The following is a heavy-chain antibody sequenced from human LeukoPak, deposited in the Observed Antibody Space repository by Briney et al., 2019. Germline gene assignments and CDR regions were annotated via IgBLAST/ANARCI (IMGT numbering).Heavy chain of an antibody. Sequence: PGGSLRLSCAASGFTGSSNYMSWLRQGPGKGLEGVSGIYSGGSTYYADSVKGRFTISRDNSKNTLYLQMNSLRAEDTAVYYCARTPYGAPFDYWGQGTLVTVSS. D-gene: IGHD4-17*01. V-gene: IGHV3-53*01. CDR1: GFTGSSNY. CDR2: IYSGGST. CDR3: ARTPYGAPFDY. J-gene: IGHJ4*02.